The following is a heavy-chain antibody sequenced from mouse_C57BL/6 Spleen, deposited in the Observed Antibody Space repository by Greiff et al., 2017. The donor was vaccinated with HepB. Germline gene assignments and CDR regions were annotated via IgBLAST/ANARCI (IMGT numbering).Heavy chain of an antibody. Sequence: EVQRVESGEGLVKPGGSLKLSCAASGFTFSSYAMSWVRQTPEKRLEWVAYISSGGDYIYYADTVKGRFTISRDNARNTLYLQMSSLKSEDTDMYYCTRAGDYDRFSYYYAMDYWGQGTSVTVSS. J-gene: IGHJ4*01. CDR3: TRAGDYDRFSYYYAMDY. CDR2: ISSGGDYI. D-gene: IGHD2-4*01. CDR1: GFTFSSYA. V-gene: IGHV5-9-1*02.